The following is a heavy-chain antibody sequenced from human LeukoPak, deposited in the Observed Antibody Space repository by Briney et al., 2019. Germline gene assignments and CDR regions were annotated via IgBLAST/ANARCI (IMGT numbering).Heavy chain of an antibody. CDR2: IYHSGST. Sequence: SETLSLTCAVSGGSISSGGYSWSWIRQPPGQGLEWIGYIYHSGSTYYNPSLKSRVTISVDRSKNQFSLKLSSVTVADTAVYYCARDQRDAARVWFDPWGQGTLVTVSS. J-gene: IGHJ5*02. CDR1: GGSISSGGYS. CDR3: ARDQRDAARVWFDP. V-gene: IGHV4-30-2*01. D-gene: IGHD6-6*01.